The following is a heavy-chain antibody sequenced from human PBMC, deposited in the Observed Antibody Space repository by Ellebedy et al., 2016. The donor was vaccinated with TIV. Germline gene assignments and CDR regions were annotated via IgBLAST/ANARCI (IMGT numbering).Heavy chain of an antibody. CDR2: IKSDGSAT. Sequence: GGSLRLSXVASGFSFSNSWMQWVRQAPGKGLLWLSGIKSDGSATTYADSVKGRFTISRDNARNTLYLQMNSLRVEDTAVYYCVREISDAVTTSWPFDLWGRGTLVTVSS. J-gene: IGHJ2*01. CDR3: VREISDAVTTSWPFDL. V-gene: IGHV3-74*01. D-gene: IGHD4-17*01. CDR1: GFSFSNSW.